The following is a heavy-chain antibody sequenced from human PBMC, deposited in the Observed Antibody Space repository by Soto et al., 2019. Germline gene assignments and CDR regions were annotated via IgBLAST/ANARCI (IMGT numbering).Heavy chain of an antibody. J-gene: IGHJ3*02. CDR2: ISGSGGST. V-gene: IGHV3-23*01. CDR3: AKVIDYENAFDI. Sequence: EVQLLESGGGLVQPGGSLRLSCAASGFTFSSYAMSWVRQAPGKGLEWVSAISGSGGSTYYADSVKGRFTISRDNSKNTLYLQMNRLRAEDTAVYYCAKVIDYENAFDIWGQGTMVTVSS. CDR1: GFTFSSYA. D-gene: IGHD4-17*01.